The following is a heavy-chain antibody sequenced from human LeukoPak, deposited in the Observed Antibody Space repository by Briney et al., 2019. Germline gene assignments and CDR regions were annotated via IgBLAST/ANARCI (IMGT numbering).Heavy chain of an antibody. D-gene: IGHD3-10*01. V-gene: IGHV3-11*04. Sequence: GGSLRLSCAASGFSFSDYYMSWIRQAPGKGLEWVSSISRGGSSKYSADSVKGRFTISRDNSKNTLYLQMDSLRAEDTAVYYCARDHPQFRGCHHYWGQGTLVTVSS. J-gene: IGHJ4*02. CDR2: ISRGGSSK. CDR3: ARDHPQFRGCHHY. CDR1: GFSFSDYY.